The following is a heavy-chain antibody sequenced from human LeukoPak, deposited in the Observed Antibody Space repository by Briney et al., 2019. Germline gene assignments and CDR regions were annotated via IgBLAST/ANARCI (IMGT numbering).Heavy chain of an antibody. CDR1: GFTFSSYS. J-gene: IGHJ4*02. D-gene: IGHD3-3*01. Sequence: PGGSLRLSCAASGFTFSSYSMNWVRQAPGKGLEWVSYISSSSSTIYYADSVKGRFTISRDNAKNSLYLQMNSLRAEDTAVYYCARVKSLFHYDFWSGYNDYWGQGTLVTVSS. CDR2: ISSSSSTI. CDR3: ARVKSLFHYDFWSGYNDY. V-gene: IGHV3-48*01.